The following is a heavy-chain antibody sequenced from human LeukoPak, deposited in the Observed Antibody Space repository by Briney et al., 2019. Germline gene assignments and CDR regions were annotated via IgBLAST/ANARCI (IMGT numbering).Heavy chain of an antibody. CDR1: GGSFSGYY. D-gene: IGHD6-19*01. Sequence: SETLSLTCAVYGGSFSGYYWSWIRQPPGKGLEWIGEINHSGSTNYNPSLKSRVTISVDTSKNQFSLKLSSVTAADTAVYYCARQPAISGWYYFDYWGQGTLVTVSS. J-gene: IGHJ4*02. V-gene: IGHV4-34*01. CDR2: INHSGST. CDR3: ARQPAISGWYYFDY.